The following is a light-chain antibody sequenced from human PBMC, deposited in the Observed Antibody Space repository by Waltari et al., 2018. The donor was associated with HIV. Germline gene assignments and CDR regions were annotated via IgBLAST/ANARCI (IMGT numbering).Light chain of an antibody. V-gene: IGKV3-20*01. Sequence: SSRASRTGTKVHLSWYKQRPAQAPVRLIYGASSRSGGIPDRFSGSGAGTDFTLTISRLEPEDFALYYCQQYGASVTFGQGTELAI. CDR2: GAS. CDR3: QQYGASVT. CDR1: RTGTKVH. J-gene: IGKJ2*01.